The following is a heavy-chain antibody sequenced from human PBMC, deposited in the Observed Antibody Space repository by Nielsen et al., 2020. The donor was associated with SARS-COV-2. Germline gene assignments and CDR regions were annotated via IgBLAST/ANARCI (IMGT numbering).Heavy chain of an antibody. CDR1: GYRFTAYS. Sequence: ASVQVSCKASGYRFTAYSMHWVRQAPGQGPEWMGRIDPHSGGTTYAQKFQGRVTMTRDTSINTAYMELTRLGSDDTAVYYCARGDYSNPNYWGQGSLVTVSS. CDR3: ARGDYSNPNY. CDR2: IDPHSGGT. V-gene: IGHV1-2*06. D-gene: IGHD4-11*01. J-gene: IGHJ4*02.